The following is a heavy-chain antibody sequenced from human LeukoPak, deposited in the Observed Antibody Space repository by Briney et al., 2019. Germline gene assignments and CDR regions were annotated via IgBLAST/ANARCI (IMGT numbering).Heavy chain of an antibody. J-gene: IGHJ3*02. V-gene: IGHV3-11*01. CDR2: ISSSGSTI. CDR1: GFTFSDYY. D-gene: IGHD3-10*01. Sequence: PGGSLRLSCAASGFTFSDYYMSWIRQAPGKGLEWVSYISSSGSTIYYADSVKGRFTISRNNAKNSLYLQMNGLRSEDTAVYYCARESPYAQGTFDIWGQGTMVTVSS. CDR3: ARESPYAQGTFDI.